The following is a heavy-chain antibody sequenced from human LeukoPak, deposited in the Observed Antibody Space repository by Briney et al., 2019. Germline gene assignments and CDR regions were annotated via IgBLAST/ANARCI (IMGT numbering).Heavy chain of an antibody. J-gene: IGHJ4*02. D-gene: IGHD2-21*02. V-gene: IGHV1-24*01. CDR3: ARVAGGGDRLAGNYFDY. Sequence: ASVKVSCKVSGYTLTELSMHWVRQAPGKGLEWMGGFDPEDGETIYAQKFQGRVTMTEDTSTDTAYMELSSLRSEDTAVYYCARVAGGGDRLAGNYFDYWGQGTLVTVSS. CDR1: GYTLTELS. CDR2: FDPEDGET.